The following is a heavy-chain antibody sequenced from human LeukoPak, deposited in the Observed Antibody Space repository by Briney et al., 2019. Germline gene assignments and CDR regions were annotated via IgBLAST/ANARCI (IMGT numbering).Heavy chain of an antibody. CDR3: ARDFYQAPYGMDV. J-gene: IGHJ6*02. Sequence: GGSLRLSCAASGFTFSSYGMHWVRQAPGKGLEWVAVIWYDGSNKYYADSVKGRFTISRDNSKNTLYLQMNSLRAEDTAVYYCARDFYQAPYGMDVWGQGTTVTVSS. D-gene: IGHD2-2*01. V-gene: IGHV3-33*01. CDR1: GFTFSSYG. CDR2: IWYDGSNK.